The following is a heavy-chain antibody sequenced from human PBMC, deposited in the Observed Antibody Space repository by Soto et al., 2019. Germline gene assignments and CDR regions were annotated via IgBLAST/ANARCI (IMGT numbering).Heavy chain of an antibody. CDR1: GGSISSSSYY. V-gene: IGHV4-39*01. Sequence: SETLSLTCTVSGGSISSSSYYWGWIRQPPGKGLEWIGSIYYSGSTYYNPSLKSRVTISVDTSKNQFSLKLSSVTAADTAVYYCARHFPAAYYYYYMDVWGKGTTVTVS. J-gene: IGHJ6*03. CDR3: ARHFPAAYYYYYMDV. CDR2: IYYSGST.